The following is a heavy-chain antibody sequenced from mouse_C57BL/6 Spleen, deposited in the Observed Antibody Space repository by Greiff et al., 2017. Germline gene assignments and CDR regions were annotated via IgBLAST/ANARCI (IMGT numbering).Heavy chain of an antibody. CDR1: GFTFSSYG. CDR3: ARHDTTVGYYFDY. CDR2: IRSGGSYT. J-gene: IGHJ2*01. V-gene: IGHV5-6*01. Sequence: EVHLVESGGDLVKPGGSLKLSCAASGFTFSSYGMSWVRQTPDKRLEWVATIRSGGSYTYYSDSVKGRFTITRDNANNTLYLQMSILKSEDTAMYYCARHDTTVGYYFDYWGQGTTLTVSS. D-gene: IGHD1-1*01.